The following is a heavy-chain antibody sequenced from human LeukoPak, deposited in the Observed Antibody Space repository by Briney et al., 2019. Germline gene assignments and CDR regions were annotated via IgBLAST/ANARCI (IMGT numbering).Heavy chain of an antibody. J-gene: IGHJ4*02. V-gene: IGHV3-66*01. CDR2: IYSGGST. Sequence: GGSLRLSCAASGLTVSSNYMSWVRQAPGKGLEWVSVIYSGGSTYYADSVKGRFTISRDNSKNTLYLQVNSLRAEDTAVYYCAQNLQLPYFHYYFDYWGQGTLVTVSS. CDR1: GLTVSSNY. D-gene: IGHD2-2*02. CDR3: AQNLQLPYFHYYFDY.